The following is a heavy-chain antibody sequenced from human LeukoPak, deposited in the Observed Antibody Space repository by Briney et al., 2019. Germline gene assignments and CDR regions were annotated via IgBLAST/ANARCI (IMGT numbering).Heavy chain of an antibody. CDR3: AKLPLWFGVQWFDP. CDR1: GFTFSSYA. V-gene: IGHV3-23*01. Sequence: GGSLRLSCAASGFTFSSYAMSWVRQAPGKGLEWVSAISGSGGSTYYADSVKGRFTVSRDNSKNTLYLQMNSLRAEDTAVYYCAKLPLWFGVQWFDPWGQGTLVTVSS. D-gene: IGHD3-10*01. CDR2: ISGSGGST. J-gene: IGHJ5*02.